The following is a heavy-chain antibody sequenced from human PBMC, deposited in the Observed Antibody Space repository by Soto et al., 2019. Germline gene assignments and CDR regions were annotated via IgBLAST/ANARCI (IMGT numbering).Heavy chain of an antibody. CDR2: INPSGGST. CDR3: AREDIVATILDY. Sequence: QVQLVQSGAEVKKPGASVKVSCKASGYTFTSYYMHWVRQAPGQGLEWMGIINPSGGSTSYAQKFQGRVPMTRDTSTSTVYMELSSLRSEDTAVYYCAREDIVATILDYWGQGTLVTVSS. CDR1: GYTFTSYY. J-gene: IGHJ4*02. V-gene: IGHV1-46*01. D-gene: IGHD5-12*01.